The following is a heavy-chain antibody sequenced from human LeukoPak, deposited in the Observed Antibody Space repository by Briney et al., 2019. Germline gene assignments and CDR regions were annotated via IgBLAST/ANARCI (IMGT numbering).Heavy chain of an antibody. CDR2: IYYSGST. D-gene: IGHD3-10*01. V-gene: IGHV4-59*01. J-gene: IGHJ4*02. CDR3: ARGVEAVYFDY. CDR1: GGSISSYY. Sequence: SETLSLTFTVSGGSISSYYWSWIRQPPGKGLEWIGYIYYSGSTNYNPSLKSRVTISVDTSKNQFSLKLSSVTAADTAVYYCARGVEAVYFDYWGQGTLVTVSS.